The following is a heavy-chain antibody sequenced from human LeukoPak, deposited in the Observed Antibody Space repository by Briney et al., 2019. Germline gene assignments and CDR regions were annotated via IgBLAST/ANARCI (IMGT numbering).Heavy chain of an antibody. CDR1: GVTFSGYA. J-gene: IGHJ4*02. CDR3: AKDRGGYGGNSGYFDY. Sequence: GGSLRLSCAASGVTFSGYAMSCVRQAPGKRLEWVSAISGSGGRTYYADSVKGRFTISRDNSKNTLYLQMNSLRAEDTAVYYCAKDRGGYGGNSGYFDYWGQGTLVTVSS. D-gene: IGHD4-23*01. V-gene: IGHV3-23*01. CDR2: ISGSGGRT.